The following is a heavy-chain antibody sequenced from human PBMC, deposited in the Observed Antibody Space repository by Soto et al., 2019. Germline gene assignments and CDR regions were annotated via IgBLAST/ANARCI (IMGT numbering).Heavy chain of an antibody. D-gene: IGHD4-17*01. Sequence: SETLSLTCTVSGVSITTSYWNWIRQPPGKGLEWIGYVSYSGYTNYNPSLKSRVTISIDTSKNHFSLELSSVTAADTAVYYCVRERGGLTTVTSAFDYWGHGTLVTVSS. CDR1: GVSITTSY. CDR3: VRERGGLTTVTSAFDY. CDR2: VSYSGYT. J-gene: IGHJ4*01. V-gene: IGHV4-59*01.